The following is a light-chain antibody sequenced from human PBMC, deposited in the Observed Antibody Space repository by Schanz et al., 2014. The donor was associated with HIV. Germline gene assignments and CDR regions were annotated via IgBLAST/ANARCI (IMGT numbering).Light chain of an antibody. J-gene: IGLJ3*02. CDR2: EVN. CDR1: TGDVGSYNL. Sequence: QSALTQPASVSGSPGQSITLSCTGTTGDVGSYNLVSWYQQHPGKAPKLMIYEVNKRPSGVSNRFSGSKSGKTASLTISDFQADDEADYYCCSYAGSFTWVFGGGTKLTVL. V-gene: IGLV2-23*02. CDR3: CSYAGSFTWV.